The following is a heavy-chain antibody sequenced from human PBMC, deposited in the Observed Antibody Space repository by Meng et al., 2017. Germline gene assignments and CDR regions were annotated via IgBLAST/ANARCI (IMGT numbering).Heavy chain of an antibody. CDR3: ARSEPYYYYVMDI. CDR2: INRDGSST. V-gene: IGHV3-74*01. J-gene: IGHJ6*02. Sequence: ESLIIPCAASGFTFSSYWMHWVLQAPGTGLVWVSRINRDGSSTSYADSVKGRFTISRDNAKNTLYLQMNSLRAEDTALYYCARSEPYYYYVMDIWGQGTTVTVSS. CDR1: GFTFSSYW.